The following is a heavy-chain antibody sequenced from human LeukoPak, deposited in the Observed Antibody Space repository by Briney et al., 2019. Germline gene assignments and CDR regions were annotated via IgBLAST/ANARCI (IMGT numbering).Heavy chain of an antibody. Sequence: GGSLRLSCAASGFTVSSNYVSWVRQAPGKGLEWVANIKQDGSKKSYVDSVKGRFTISRDNAKNSLYLQMNSLRAEDTAIYYCTRVGYIDEGIDYWGQGTLVTVSS. J-gene: IGHJ4*02. V-gene: IGHV3-7*04. CDR2: IKQDGSKK. CDR1: GFTVSSNY. CDR3: TRVGYIDEGIDY. D-gene: IGHD5-24*01.